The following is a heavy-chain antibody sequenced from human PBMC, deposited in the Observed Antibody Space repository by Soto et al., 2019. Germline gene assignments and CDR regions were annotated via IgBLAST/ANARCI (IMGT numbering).Heavy chain of an antibody. D-gene: IGHD3-3*01. CDR1: GFTFSSYA. CDR3: AKMPSDFWSGYPLGENWFDP. V-gene: IGHV3-23*01. J-gene: IGHJ5*02. CDR2: ISGSGCST. Sequence: GGSLRLSCAASGFTFSSYAMSWVRQAPGKGLEWVSAISGSGCSTYYADSVKGRFTISRDNSKNTLYLQMNSLKAEDTAVYYCAKMPSDFWSGYPLGENWFDPWGQGTLVTVSS.